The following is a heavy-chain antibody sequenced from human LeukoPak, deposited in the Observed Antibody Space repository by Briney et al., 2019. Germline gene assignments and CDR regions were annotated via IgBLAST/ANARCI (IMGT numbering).Heavy chain of an antibody. CDR2: INPNSGGT. CDR1: GYTFTDYY. Sequence: ASVKVSCRASGYTFTDYYMHWVRQAPGQGLEWMGWINPNSGGTNYAQKFQGRVTMTTDTSISTAYMEVSRLRSDDTAVYYCARVRIGQQLDKYYYYAMDVWGQGTTVTVSS. J-gene: IGHJ6*02. D-gene: IGHD6-13*01. CDR3: ARVRIGQQLDKYYYYAMDV. V-gene: IGHV1-2*02.